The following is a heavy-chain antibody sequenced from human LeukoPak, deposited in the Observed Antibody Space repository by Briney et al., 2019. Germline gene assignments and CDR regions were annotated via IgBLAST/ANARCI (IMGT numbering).Heavy chain of an antibody. V-gene: IGHV4-34*01. J-gene: IGHJ4*02. Sequence: SETLSLTCAVYGGSFSGYYWSWIRQPPGKGLEWVGEINHSGSTNYNPSLKSRVTISVDTSKSQFSLKLSSVTAADTAVYYCARGTQTYYDKAPVDYWGQGTLVTVSS. CDR3: ARGTQTYYDKAPVDY. CDR1: GGSFSGYY. D-gene: IGHD3-22*01. CDR2: INHSGST.